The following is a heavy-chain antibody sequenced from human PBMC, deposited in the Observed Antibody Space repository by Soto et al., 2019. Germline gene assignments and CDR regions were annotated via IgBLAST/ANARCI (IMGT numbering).Heavy chain of an antibody. J-gene: IGHJ5*02. CDR2: VWFDGSEK. V-gene: IGHV3-33*01. D-gene: IGHD2-15*01. CDR3: ARDGIGGSWPRSLDH. CDR1: GFPFSEFA. Sequence: QVQLEESGGGVVQPGRSLRLSCTASGFPFSEFAMHWVRQAPGKGLEWMAVVWFDGSEKYYADSVKGRFTISRDNSRNTVSLQMNSLRVEDTAVYYCARDGIGGSWPRSLDHWGQGTPVTVSS.